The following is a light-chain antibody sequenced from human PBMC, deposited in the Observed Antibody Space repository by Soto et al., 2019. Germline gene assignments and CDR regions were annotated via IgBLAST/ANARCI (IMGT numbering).Light chain of an antibody. CDR2: GAS. J-gene: IGKJ1*01. CDR1: QSVSSN. V-gene: IGKV3-15*01. CDR3: QQYNNWPRT. Sequence: EIEITQSPATLSVSTGERATLSCRASQSVSSNLAWYQQKPGQAPRLLIYGASTRATGIPARFSGSGSGTEFTLTISSLQSEGFAVYYCQQYNNWPRTFGQGTK.